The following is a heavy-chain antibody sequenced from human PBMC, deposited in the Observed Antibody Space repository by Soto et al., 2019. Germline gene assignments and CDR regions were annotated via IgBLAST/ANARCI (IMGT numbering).Heavy chain of an antibody. D-gene: IGHD3-22*01. V-gene: IGHV1-69*13. CDR1: GGTFSSYA. CDR3: ARVGDSSEFRYYYYYYGMDV. Sequence: SVKVSCKASGGTFSSYAISWVRQAPGQGLEWMGGIIPIFGTANYAQKFQGRVTITADESTSTAYMELSSLRSEDTAVYYCARVGDSSEFRYYYYYYGMDVWGQGTTVTVSS. J-gene: IGHJ6*02. CDR2: IIPIFGTA.